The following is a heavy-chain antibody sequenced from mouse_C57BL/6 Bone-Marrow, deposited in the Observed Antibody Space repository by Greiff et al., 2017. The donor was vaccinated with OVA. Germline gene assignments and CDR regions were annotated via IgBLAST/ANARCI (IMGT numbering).Heavy chain of an antibody. CDR2: INPNNGGT. CDR3: ARLGDYDESYYFDY. CDR1: GYTFTDYN. Sequence: DVQLQESGPELVKPGASVKIPCKASGYTFTDYNMDWVKQSHGKSLEWIGDINPNNGGTIYNQKFKGKATLTVDKSSSTAYMELRSLTSEDTAVYYCARLGDYDESYYFDYWGQGTTLTVSS. D-gene: IGHD2-4*01. V-gene: IGHV1-18*01. J-gene: IGHJ2*01.